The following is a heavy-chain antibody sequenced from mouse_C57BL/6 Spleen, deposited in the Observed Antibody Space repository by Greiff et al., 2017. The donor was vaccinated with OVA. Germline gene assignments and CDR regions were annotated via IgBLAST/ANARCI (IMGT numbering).Heavy chain of an antibody. J-gene: IGHJ2*01. CDR3: ARDRGYDVHFDY. CDR2: ISDGGSYT. D-gene: IGHD2-2*01. Sequence: EVQLVESGGGLVKPGGSLKLSCAASGFTFSSYAMSWVRQTPEKRLEWVATISDGGSYTYYPDNVKGRFTISRDNAKNNLYLQMSHLKSEDTAMYYCARDRGYDVHFDYWGQGTTLTVSS. CDR1: GFTFSSYA. V-gene: IGHV5-4*01.